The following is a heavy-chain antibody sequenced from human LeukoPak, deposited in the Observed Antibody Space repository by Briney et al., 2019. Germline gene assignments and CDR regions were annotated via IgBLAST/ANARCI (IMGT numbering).Heavy chain of an antibody. CDR1: GFTVSSNY. D-gene: IGHD6-6*01. Sequence: PGGSLRLSCAASGFTVSSNYMNWVRQAPGKGLEWVSSISSSSSYIYYADSVKGRFTISRDNAKNSLYLQMNSLRAEDTAVYYCARAEYSSSPFDYWGQGTLVTVSS. CDR3: ARAEYSSSPFDY. J-gene: IGHJ4*02. CDR2: ISSSSSYI. V-gene: IGHV3-21*01.